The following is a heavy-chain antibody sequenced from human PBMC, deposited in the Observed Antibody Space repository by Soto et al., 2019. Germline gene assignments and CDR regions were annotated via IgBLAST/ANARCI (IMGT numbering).Heavy chain of an antibody. D-gene: IGHD6-19*01. Sequence: GESLKISCKGSGFRFTSYWISWVRQMPGKGLEWMGRIDPSDSYTNYSPSFQGHVTISADKSISTAYLQWSSLKASDTAMYYCATQGREQWLVRPIYYYYGMDVWGQGTTVTVSS. J-gene: IGHJ6*02. CDR3: ATQGREQWLVRPIYYYYGMDV. CDR2: IDPSDSYT. CDR1: GFRFTSYW. V-gene: IGHV5-10-1*01.